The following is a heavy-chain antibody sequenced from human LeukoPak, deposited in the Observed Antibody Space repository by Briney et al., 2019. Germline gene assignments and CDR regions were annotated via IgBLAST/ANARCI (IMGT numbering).Heavy chain of an antibody. CDR1: GFTISGHW. D-gene: IGHD3-9*01. V-gene: IGHV3-7*03. J-gene: IGHJ4*02. Sequence: GGSLRLSCAASGFTISGHWMSWVRQAPGKGLEWLANIKQDGSVKNYVDSVKGRFTISRDNAENSLYLQMNSLRAEDTAVYYCAKDLGYYDILTGYTYWGQGTLVTVSS. CDR2: IKQDGSVK. CDR3: AKDLGYYDILTGYTY.